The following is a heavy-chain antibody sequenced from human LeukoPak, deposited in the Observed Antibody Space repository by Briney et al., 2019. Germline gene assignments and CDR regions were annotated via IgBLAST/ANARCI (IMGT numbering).Heavy chain of an antibody. CDR2: INPNSGGT. J-gene: IGHJ4*02. CDR1: GYTFTSYY. V-gene: IGHV1-2*02. Sequence: ASVKVSCKTSGYTFTSYYIHWLRQAPGQGLEWMGWINPNSGGTNYAQKFQGRVTMTRDTSISTAYMELSRLRSDDTAVYYCATDSSGWYWEDYWGQGTLVTVSS. D-gene: IGHD6-19*01. CDR3: ATDSSGWYWEDY.